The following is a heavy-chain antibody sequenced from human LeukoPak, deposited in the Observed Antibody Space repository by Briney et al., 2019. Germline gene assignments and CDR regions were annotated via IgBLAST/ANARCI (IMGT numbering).Heavy chain of an antibody. CDR1: GYTFTGYY. CDR3: ARVAAASIYYYYYMDV. CDR2: INPNSGGT. D-gene: IGHD6-25*01. Sequence: ASVKVSCKASGYTFTGYYMHWVRQAPGQGLEWMGWINPNSGGTNYAQKFQGRVTITADESTSTAYMELSSLRSEDTAVYYCARVAAASIYYYYYMDVWGKGTTVTISS. V-gene: IGHV1-2*02. J-gene: IGHJ6*03.